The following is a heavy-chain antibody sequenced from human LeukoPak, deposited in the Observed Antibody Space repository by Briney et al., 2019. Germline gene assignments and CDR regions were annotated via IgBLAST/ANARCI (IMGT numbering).Heavy chain of an antibody. Sequence: SETLSLTCTVSGGSISSYYWSWIRQPPGKGLDWIGYIYYSGSTNYNPSLKSRVTISVDTSKNQFSLKLSSVTAADTAVYYCARGGPILRYFDWLLNFDYWGQGTLVTVSS. V-gene: IGHV4-59*01. J-gene: IGHJ4*02. CDR3: ARGGPILRYFDWLLNFDY. CDR2: IYYSGST. D-gene: IGHD3-9*01. CDR1: GGSISSYY.